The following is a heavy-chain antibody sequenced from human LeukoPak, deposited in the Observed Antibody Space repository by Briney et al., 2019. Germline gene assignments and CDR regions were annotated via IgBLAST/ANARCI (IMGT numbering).Heavy chain of an antibody. V-gene: IGHV3-33*01. J-gene: IGHJ4*02. CDR1: GFTFSSYG. D-gene: IGHD3-10*01. CDR2: IWYDGSNK. Sequence: PGGSLRLSCAASGFTFSSYGMHWVRQAPGKGLEWVAVIWYDGSNKYYADSVKGRFTISRDNSKNTLYLQMNSLRAEDTAVYYCARDDGEDYYGSGSYRYWGQGTLVTVSS. CDR3: ARDDGEDYYGSGSYRY.